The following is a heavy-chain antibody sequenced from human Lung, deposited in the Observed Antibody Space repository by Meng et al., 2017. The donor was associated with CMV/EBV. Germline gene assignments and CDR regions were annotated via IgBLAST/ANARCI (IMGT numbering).Heavy chain of an antibody. CDR3: AKGLAGPNFNGFDS. CDR2: ISGSSDTI. D-gene: IGHD6-19*01. V-gene: IGHV3-23*01. CDR1: AFNCCIPP. Sequence: ASAFNCCIPPMSWVRRAPGEGLNWVSRISGSSDTIGCVASVEDRFIISRDNSKNSLYLQMNGLRAEDTAIYYCAKGLAGPNFNGFDSWGQGTLVTVSS. J-gene: IGHJ5*01.